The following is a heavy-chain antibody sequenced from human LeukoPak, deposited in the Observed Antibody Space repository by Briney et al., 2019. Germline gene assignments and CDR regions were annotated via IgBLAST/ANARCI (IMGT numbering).Heavy chain of an antibody. V-gene: IGHV3-21*01. CDR3: ARDQYYDTLTGSFDY. D-gene: IGHD3-9*01. Sequence: GGSLRLSCAASGFTFSSYSMNWVRQAPGKGLEWVSSISSSSSYIYYADSVKGRFTISRDNAKNSLYLQMNSLRAEDTAVYYCARDQYYDTLTGSFDYWGQGTLVTVSS. J-gene: IGHJ4*02. CDR2: ISSSSSYI. CDR1: GFTFSSYS.